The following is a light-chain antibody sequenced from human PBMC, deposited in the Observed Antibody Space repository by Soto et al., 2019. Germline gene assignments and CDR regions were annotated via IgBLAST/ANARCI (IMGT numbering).Light chain of an antibody. CDR3: QQYNKWWT. CDR2: TIS. CDR1: ETVNSN. Sequence: EIVMTQSPATRSGSPGEKATLSCRASETVNSNLAWYQQKPGQAPRLIIYTISTRATGIPARFSGSGSGTEFTLTISSLQSEDLGVYYCQQYNKWWTFGQGTKVDIK. V-gene: IGKV3-15*01. J-gene: IGKJ1*01.